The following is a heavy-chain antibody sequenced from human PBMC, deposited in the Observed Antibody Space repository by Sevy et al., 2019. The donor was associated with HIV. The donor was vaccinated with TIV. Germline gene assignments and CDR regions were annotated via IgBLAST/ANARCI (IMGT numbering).Heavy chain of an antibody. CDR2: IYYSGRT. V-gene: IGHV4-59*01. J-gene: IGHJ6*02. CDR1: DDSISGYY. CDR3: ARTTPYYYYGMDV. Sequence: SETLSLTCTVSDDSISGYYWSWIRQPPGKGLEWIGYIYYSGRTKYNPSLKSRATISADMSTNHFSLKLSSVTAADTAVYYCARTTPYYYYGMDVWCQGTTVTVSS. D-gene: IGHD4-17*01.